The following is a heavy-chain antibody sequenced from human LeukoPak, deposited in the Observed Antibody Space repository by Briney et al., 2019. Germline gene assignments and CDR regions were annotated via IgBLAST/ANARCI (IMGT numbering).Heavy chain of an antibody. D-gene: IGHD4-23*01. J-gene: IGHJ2*01. CDR3: ASGGNWPHWYFDL. Sequence: ASVKVSCKASGGTFSSYAISWVRQAPGQGLEWMGRIIPILGIANYAQKFQGRVTITADKSTSTAYMELSSLRSEDTAVYYCASGGNWPHWYFDLWGRGTLVTVSS. V-gene: IGHV1-69*04. CDR2: IIPILGIA. CDR1: GGTFSSYA.